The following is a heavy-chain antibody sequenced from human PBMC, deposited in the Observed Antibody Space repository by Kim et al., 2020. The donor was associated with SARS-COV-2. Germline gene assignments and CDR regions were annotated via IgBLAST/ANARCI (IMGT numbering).Heavy chain of an antibody. CDR3: ARGKGGYSGYDRRPYYFDY. CDR2: INHSGST. J-gene: IGHJ4*02. CDR1: GGSFSGYY. D-gene: IGHD5-12*01. Sequence: SETLSLTCAVYGGSFSGYYWSWIRQPPGKGLEWIGEINHSGSTNYNPSLKSRVTISVDTSKNQFSLKLSSVTAADTAVYYCARGKGGYSGYDRRPYYFDYWGQGTLVTVSS. V-gene: IGHV4-34*01.